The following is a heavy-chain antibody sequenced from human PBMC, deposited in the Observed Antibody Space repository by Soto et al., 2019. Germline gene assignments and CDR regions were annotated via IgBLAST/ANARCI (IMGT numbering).Heavy chain of an antibody. V-gene: IGHV3-53*01. CDR3: AGDGDGGWGD. CDR1: GISVRSSY. CDR2: VSGGGET. J-gene: IGHJ4*02. D-gene: IGHD7-27*01. Sequence: EVRLVESGGGLMQPGGSLRLSCAASGISVRSSYMSWVRQAPGKGLEWISYVSGGGETFYSDTVRGRFTISRDNSKNTLFLQMNSLRVEDPAVYYCAGDGDGGWGDWGQGTQVTVSS.